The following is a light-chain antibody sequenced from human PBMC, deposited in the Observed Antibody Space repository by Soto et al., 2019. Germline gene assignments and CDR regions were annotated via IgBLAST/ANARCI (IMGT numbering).Light chain of an antibody. CDR1: EAISSY. CDR3: QQVDTYLFS. CDR2: ATS. Sequence: DIQLTQSPAFLSASVGDRVTITCRASEAISSYLARYQQKPGKAHKLLIYATSTLHSGVPSRFSGSGSGTQFTLTISSLQPEDFATYYSQQVDTYLFSFRPGTKVDIK. J-gene: IGKJ3*01. V-gene: IGKV1-9*01.